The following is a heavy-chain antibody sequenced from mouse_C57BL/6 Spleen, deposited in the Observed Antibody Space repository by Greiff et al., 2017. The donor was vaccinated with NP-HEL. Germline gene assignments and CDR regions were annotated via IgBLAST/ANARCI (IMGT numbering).Heavy chain of an antibody. Sequence: EVHLVESEGGLVQPGSSMKLSCTASGFTFSDYYMAWVRQVPEKGLEWVANINYDGSSTYYLDSLKSRFIISRDNAKNILYLQMSSLKSEDTATYYCARDRYYYGSSPYYAMDYWGQGTSVTVSS. V-gene: IGHV5-16*01. D-gene: IGHD1-1*01. CDR3: ARDRYYYGSSPYYAMDY. CDR2: INYDGSST. CDR1: GFTFSDYY. J-gene: IGHJ4*01.